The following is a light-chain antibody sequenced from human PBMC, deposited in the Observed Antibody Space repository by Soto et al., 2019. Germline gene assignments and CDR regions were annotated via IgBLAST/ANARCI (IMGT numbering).Light chain of an antibody. CDR3: QSSDGNNMV. J-gene: IGLJ2*01. CDR1: SGSIASGY. V-gene: IGLV6-57*02. CDR2: EDN. Sequence: NFMLTQPHSVSESPGKTVTISCTGSSGSIASGYVQWYQQRPGSAPTTLIYEDNQRPAGVSERFSGSIDSSSNSASLTISGLRPEDEADYYCQSSDGNNMVFGGGTKVTVL.